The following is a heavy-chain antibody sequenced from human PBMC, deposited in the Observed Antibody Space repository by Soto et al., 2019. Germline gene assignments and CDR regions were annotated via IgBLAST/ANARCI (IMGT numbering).Heavy chain of an antibody. Sequence: GSLGLSCAASGFTFSSYAMHWVRQAPGKGLEWVAVISYDGSNKYYADSVKGRFTISRDNSKNTLYLQMNSLRAEDTAVYYCAIAPSGSDLPYWGQGALVTGSS. D-gene: IGHD1-26*01. CDR1: GFTFSSYA. V-gene: IGHV3-30-3*01. J-gene: IGHJ4*02. CDR2: ISYDGSNK. CDR3: AIAPSGSDLPY.